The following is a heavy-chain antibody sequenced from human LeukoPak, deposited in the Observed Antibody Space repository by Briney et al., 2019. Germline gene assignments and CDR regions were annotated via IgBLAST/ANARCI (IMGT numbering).Heavy chain of an antibody. CDR1: GFTVSSNY. J-gene: IGHJ4*01. CDR3: ARGFDYSNYGIFDY. V-gene: IGHV3-53*05. Sequence: PGGSERLSCAASGFTVSSNYMSWVRQAPGKGLEWVSVIYSGGSTYYADSVKGRFTISRDNSKNTMYLQMNSLRAEDTAVYYCARGFDYSNYGIFDYWGQGILVSVSS. CDR2: IYSGGST. D-gene: IGHD4-11*01.